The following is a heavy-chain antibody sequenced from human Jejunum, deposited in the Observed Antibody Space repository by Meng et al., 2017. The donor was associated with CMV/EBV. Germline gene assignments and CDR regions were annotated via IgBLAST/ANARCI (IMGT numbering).Heavy chain of an antibody. D-gene: IGHD2-15*01. CDR3: LLTPRRVGHGMDV. CDR2: MNPNNGNT. J-gene: IGHJ6*02. V-gene: IGHV1-8*01. Sequence: SGSPFPSSDINWVRQATGQGLEWMGWMNPNNGNTGYGQKFQGRVTLTRNTAISTAYMELSSLRSEDTAVYYCLLTPRRVGHGMDVWGQGTTVTVSS. CDR1: GSPFPSSD.